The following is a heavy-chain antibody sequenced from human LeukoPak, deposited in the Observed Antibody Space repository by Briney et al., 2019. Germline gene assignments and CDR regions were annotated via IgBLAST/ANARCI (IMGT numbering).Heavy chain of an antibody. CDR1: GYTFTSYD. CDR2: MNPNSGNT. D-gene: IGHD3-10*01. CDR3: ARGVEGSWYYGSGSYYVN. V-gene: IGHV1-8*01. J-gene: IGHJ4*02. Sequence: GASVKVSCKASGYTFTSYDINWVRQAPGQGLEWMGWMNPNSGNTGYAQKFQGRVTITRNTSISTAYMELSSLRSEDTAVYYCARGVEGSWYYGSGSYYVNWGQGTLVTVSS.